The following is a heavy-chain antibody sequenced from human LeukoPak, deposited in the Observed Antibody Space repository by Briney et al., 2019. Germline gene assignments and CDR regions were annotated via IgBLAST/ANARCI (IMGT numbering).Heavy chain of an antibody. D-gene: IGHD3-22*01. CDR1: GFTFSTYW. V-gene: IGHV3-7*01. Sequence: PGGSLRLSXAASGFTFSTYWMSWVSQAPGKGLEWVANIKQDGSEKHYVDSVKGRFTISRDNAKNSLYLQMNSLRAEDTAVYYCARSRRYYESSGYPQGWYFDLWGRGTLVTVSS. J-gene: IGHJ2*01. CDR3: ARSRRYYESSGYPQGWYFDL. CDR2: IKQDGSEK.